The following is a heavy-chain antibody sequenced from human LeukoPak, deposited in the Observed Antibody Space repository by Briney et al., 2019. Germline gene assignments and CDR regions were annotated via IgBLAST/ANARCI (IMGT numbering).Heavy chain of an antibody. V-gene: IGHV3-21*01. J-gene: IGHJ4*02. CDR3: ARYATVTTKARWFDY. Sequence: GGSLRLSCAASGFTFSSYSMNWVRQAPGKGLEWVSSISSSSSYIYFADSVKGRFTISRDNAKNSLYLQMNSLRAEDTAVYYCARYATVTTKARWFDYWGQGTLVTVSS. D-gene: IGHD4-17*01. CDR2: ISSSSSYI. CDR1: GFTFSSYS.